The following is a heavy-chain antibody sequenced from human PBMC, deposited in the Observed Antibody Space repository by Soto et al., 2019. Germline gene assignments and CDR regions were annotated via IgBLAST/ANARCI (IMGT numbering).Heavy chain of an antibody. CDR3: ARDQGSGSYSLYYGMDV. D-gene: IGHD3-10*01. J-gene: IGHJ6*02. V-gene: IGHV1-69*13. CDR1: GGTFSSYA. Sequence: SVKVSCKASGGTFSSYAISWVRQAPGQGLEWMGGIIPIFGTANYAQKFQGRVTITADESTSTAYMELSSLRSEDTAVYYCARDQGSGSYSLYYGMDVWGQGTTVTVSS. CDR2: IIPIFGTA.